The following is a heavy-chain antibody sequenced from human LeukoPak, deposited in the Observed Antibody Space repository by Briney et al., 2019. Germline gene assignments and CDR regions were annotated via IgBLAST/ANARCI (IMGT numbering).Heavy chain of an antibody. J-gene: IGHJ4*02. V-gene: IGHV3-30*02. CDR2: IGYDGSNK. CDR3: AKDGYNYYVDY. CDR1: GFTFSSYA. D-gene: IGHD5-24*01. Sequence: PGGSLRLSCAASGFTFSSYAMSWVRQAPGKGLEWVAFIGYDGSNKYYRDSVKGRFTISRDNSKNTLYLQMNSLRAEDTAVYYCAKDGYNYYVDYWGQGTLVTVSS.